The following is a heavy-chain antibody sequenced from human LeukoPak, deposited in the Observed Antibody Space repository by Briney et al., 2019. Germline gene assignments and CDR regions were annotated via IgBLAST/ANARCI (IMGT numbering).Heavy chain of an antibody. CDR2: ISYDGSNK. D-gene: IGHD2-2*01. Sequence: GGSLRLSCAASGFTFGNYWMHWVRQAPGKGLEWVAVISYDGSNKYYADSVKGRFTISRDNSKNTLYLQMNSLRAEDTAVYYCARDSRYCSSTSCRPLRYFQHWGQGTLVTVSS. J-gene: IGHJ1*01. V-gene: IGHV3-30-3*01. CDR1: GFTFGNYW. CDR3: ARDSRYCSSTSCRPLRYFQH.